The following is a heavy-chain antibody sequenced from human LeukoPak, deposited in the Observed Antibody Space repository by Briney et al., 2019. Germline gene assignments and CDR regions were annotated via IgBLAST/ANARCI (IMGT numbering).Heavy chain of an antibody. D-gene: IGHD5-12*01. V-gene: IGHV5-51*01. CDR1: GYSFTSYW. CDR2: IYPSDSDT. Sequence: GESLKISCKGSGYSFTSYWIGWVRQRPGKGLEWMGIIYPSDSDTRYSPSFQGQVTISADKSISTAYLQWSSLKASDTAMYYCARQMAGYSGYDSGDYGMDVWGKGTTVTVSS. CDR3: ARQMAGYSGYDSGDYGMDV. J-gene: IGHJ6*04.